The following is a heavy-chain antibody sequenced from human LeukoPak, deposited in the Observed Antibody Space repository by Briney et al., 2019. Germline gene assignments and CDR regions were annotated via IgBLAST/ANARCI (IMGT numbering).Heavy chain of an antibody. CDR1: GFTLYVYA. J-gene: IGHJ6*03. Sequence: PGRSLRLSCAPSGFTLYVYAMHSVRHAPGKGLEWGSGISWNSGSIGYADSVKGRFTISRDNAKNSLYLQMNSLRAEDTALYYCAKDMSLGIAVAGTYYYYYYMDVWGKGTTVTVSS. V-gene: IGHV3-9*01. CDR2: ISWNSGSI. CDR3: AKDMSLGIAVAGTYYYYYYMDV. D-gene: IGHD6-19*01.